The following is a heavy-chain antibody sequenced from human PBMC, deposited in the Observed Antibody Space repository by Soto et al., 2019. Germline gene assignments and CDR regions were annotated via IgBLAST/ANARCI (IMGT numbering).Heavy chain of an antibody. J-gene: IGHJ3*02. CDR1: GYTFTSYG. CDR2: ISAYNGNT. Sequence: ASVKVSCKASGYTFTSYGISWVRQAPGQGLEWMGWISAYNGNTNYAQKLQGRVTMTTDTSTSTAYMELNSLRAEDTAVYYCAKDKITMIVVVITTRVGNAFDIWGQGTMVTVSS. V-gene: IGHV1-18*01. CDR3: AKDKITMIVVVITTRVGNAFDI. D-gene: IGHD3-22*01.